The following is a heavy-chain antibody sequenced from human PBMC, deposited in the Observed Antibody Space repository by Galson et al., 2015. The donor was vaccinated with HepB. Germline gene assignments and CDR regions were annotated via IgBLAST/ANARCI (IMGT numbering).Heavy chain of an antibody. Sequence: SVKVSCKASGYTFTSYGISWVRQAPGQGLEGMGWISAYNGNTNYAQKLQGRVTMTTDTSTSTAYMELRSLRSDDTAVYFCARDGLTMVRGVIAYWGQGTLVTVSS. V-gene: IGHV1-18*01. D-gene: IGHD3-10*01. CDR2: ISAYNGNT. J-gene: IGHJ4*02. CDR3: ARDGLTMVRGVIAY. CDR1: GYTFTSYG.